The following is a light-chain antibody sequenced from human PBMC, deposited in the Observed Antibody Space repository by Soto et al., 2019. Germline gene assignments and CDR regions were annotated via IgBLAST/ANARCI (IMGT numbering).Light chain of an antibody. V-gene: IGKV3-20*01. CDR2: GAS. CDR3: QYYGSSPPEFI. CDR1: QSVSSSF. Sequence: EIVLTQSPGTLSLSPGERATLSCRASQSVSSSFLAWYQQRPGQAPRLLIFGASYRATGIPDRFSGSGSGTDLTLIISRLEPEDFAVYYCQYYGSSPPEFIFGAGTKVDSK. J-gene: IGKJ3*01.